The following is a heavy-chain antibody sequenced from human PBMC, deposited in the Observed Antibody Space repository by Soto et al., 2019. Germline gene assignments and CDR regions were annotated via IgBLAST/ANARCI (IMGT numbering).Heavy chain of an antibody. CDR2: IYYSGST. D-gene: IGHD1-1*01. CDR3: ARVTHDYYFDY. J-gene: IGHJ4*02. Sequence: LSLTCTVSGGSISSYYWSWIRQPPGKGLEWIGYIYYSGSTNYNPSLKSRVTISVDTSKNQFSLKLSSVTAADTAVYYCARVTHDYYFDYWGQGTLVTVSS. CDR1: GGSISSYY. V-gene: IGHV4-59*01.